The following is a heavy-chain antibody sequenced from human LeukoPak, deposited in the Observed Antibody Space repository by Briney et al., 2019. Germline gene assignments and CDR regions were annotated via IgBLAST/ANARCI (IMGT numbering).Heavy chain of an antibody. CDR1: GYSFTDYY. CDR2: INTKSGRT. V-gene: IGHV1-2*02. CDR3: ARADFIDAGPYLIGP. J-gene: IGHJ5*02. D-gene: IGHD3-3*01. Sequence: VASVKVSCKTSGYSFTDYYIHWVRQAPGQGLEWMGWINTKSGRTSSARKFQGRVTMTRDPSITTVYMDMAWLTSGDTAIYFCARADFIDAGPYLIGPWGQGTLVTVSS.